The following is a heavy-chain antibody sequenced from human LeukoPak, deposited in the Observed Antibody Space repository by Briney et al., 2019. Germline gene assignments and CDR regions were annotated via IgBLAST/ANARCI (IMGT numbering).Heavy chain of an antibody. Sequence: GESLRLSCSASGLTLSSYAMQWVRQAPGKGLEYVSAISSNGGSTYYADFVKGRFTISRDNAKNSLYLQMNSLRAEDTAVYYCARDLEYTTSSGDYWGQGTLV. CDR1: GLTLSSYA. J-gene: IGHJ4*02. CDR3: ARDLEYTTSSGDY. V-gene: IGHV3-64*04. CDR2: ISSNGGST. D-gene: IGHD6-6*01.